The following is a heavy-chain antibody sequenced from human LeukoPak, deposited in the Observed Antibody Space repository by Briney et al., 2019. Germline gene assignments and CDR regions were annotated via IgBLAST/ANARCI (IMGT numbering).Heavy chain of an antibody. CDR1: GGSFSGYY. CDR2: INHSGSN. Sequence: SETLSLTCAVYGGSFSGYYWSWIRQPPGKGLEWIGEINHSGSNNYNPSLKSRVTISVDTSKNQFSLKLSSVTAADTAVYYCARQQSITMIVVVIRGGYDYWGQGTLVTVSS. CDR3: ARQQSITMIVVVIRGGYDY. J-gene: IGHJ4*02. D-gene: IGHD3-22*01. V-gene: IGHV4-34*01.